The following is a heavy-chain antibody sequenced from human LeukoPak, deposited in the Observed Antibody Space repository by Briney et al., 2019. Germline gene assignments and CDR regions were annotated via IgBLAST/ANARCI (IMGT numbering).Heavy chain of an antibody. CDR3: ARQAGYNPTYYFDY. V-gene: IGHV4-59*08. CDR2: IYHSGST. D-gene: IGHD5-24*01. J-gene: IGHJ4*02. Sequence: PSETLSLTRTVSGGSISSYYWSWIRQPPGKGLEWIGYIYHSGSTNYNPSLKSRVTISVDTSKNQFSLKLSSVTAADTAVYYCARQAGYNPTYYFDYWGQGTLVTVSS. CDR1: GGSISSYY.